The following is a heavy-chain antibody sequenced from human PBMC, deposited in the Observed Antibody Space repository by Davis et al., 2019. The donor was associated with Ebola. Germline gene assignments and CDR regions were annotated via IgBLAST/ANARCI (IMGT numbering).Heavy chain of an antibody. V-gene: IGHV3-9*01. J-gene: IGHJ4*02. D-gene: IGHD3-10*01. CDR1: GFTFNDYA. CDR3: AKRGGPYYFDY. CDR2: ITWNGNNI. Sequence: GGSLRLSCAASGFTFNDYAIHWVRQAPGKGLEWVSGITWNGNNIGYADSVKGRFTISRDNSKNTLYLQMNSQRAEDTAVYYCAKRGGPYYFDYWGQGTLVTVSS.